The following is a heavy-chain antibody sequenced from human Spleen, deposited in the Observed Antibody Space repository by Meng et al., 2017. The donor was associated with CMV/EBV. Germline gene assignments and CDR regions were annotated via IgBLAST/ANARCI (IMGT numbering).Heavy chain of an antibody. D-gene: IGHD6-13*01. V-gene: IGHV3-9*01. CDR1: GFTFDAYA. CDR2: ISWNSGSI. Sequence: SLKISCAASGFTFDAYAMHWVRQAPGKGLEWVTGISWNSGSIGYADSVKGRFTISRDNAKNSLYLQMNSLRAEDTALYYCAKALVRRYYYGMDVWGQGTTVTVSS. CDR3: AKALVRRYYYGMDV. J-gene: IGHJ6*02.